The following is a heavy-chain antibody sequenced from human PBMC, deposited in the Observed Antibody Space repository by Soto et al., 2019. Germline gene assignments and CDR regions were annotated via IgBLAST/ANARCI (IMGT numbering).Heavy chain of an antibody. CDR2: TYYRSRWYN. D-gene: IGHD1-7*01. CDR3: AGTTSHQWYYMDV. Sequence: SQTLSLTCAISGDSVSSNSAARNWIRLSPSRGLEWLARTYYRSRWYNDYAVSVRSRITVSPDTSKNQFSLQLTSVTPEDTAVYYCAGTTSHQWYYMDVWGKGTTVTVSS. J-gene: IGHJ6*03. CDR1: GDSVSSNSAA. V-gene: IGHV6-1*01.